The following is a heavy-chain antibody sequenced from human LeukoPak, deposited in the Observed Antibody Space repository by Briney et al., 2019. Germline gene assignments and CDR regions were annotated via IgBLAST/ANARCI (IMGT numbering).Heavy chain of an antibody. CDR3: ARELGAAAYD. D-gene: IGHD2-2*01. CDR2: ISYDGSSK. Sequence: GGSLRLSCAASGFTFSTYAMHWVRQAPGKGLEWVAVISYDGSSKYYADSVKGRFTISRDNAKNTLYLQMNSLRAEDTAVYYCARELGAAAYDWGQGTLVTVSS. V-gene: IGHV3-30-3*01. J-gene: IGHJ4*02. CDR1: GFTFSTYA.